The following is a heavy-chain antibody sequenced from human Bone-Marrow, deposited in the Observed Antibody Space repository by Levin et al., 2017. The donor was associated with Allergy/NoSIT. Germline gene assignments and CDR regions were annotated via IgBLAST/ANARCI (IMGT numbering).Heavy chain of an antibody. CDR1: GFTFSNAW. J-gene: IGHJ6*02. CDR3: TTGLGSDHYYYYGMDV. CDR2: IKSKTDGGTT. D-gene: IGHD6-19*01. Sequence: GESLKISCAASGFTFSNAWMSWVRQAPGKGLEWVGRIKSKTDGGTTDYAAPVKGRFTISRDDSKNTLYLQMNSLKTEDTAVYYCTTGLGSDHYYYYGMDVWGQGTTVTVSS. V-gene: IGHV3-15*01.